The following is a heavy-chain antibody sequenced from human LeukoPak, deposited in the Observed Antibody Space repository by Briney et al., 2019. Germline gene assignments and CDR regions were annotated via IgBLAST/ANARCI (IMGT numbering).Heavy chain of an antibody. J-gene: IGHJ6*02. CDR3: AKDEWVAAAGTALTWYYYGVDV. CDR2: IRYDGSNK. D-gene: IGHD6-13*01. Sequence: GGSLRLSCAASGFTFSSYGMHWVRQAPGKGLEWVAFIRYDGSNKYYADSVKGRFTISRDNPKNTLYLQMNSLRAEDTAVYYCAKDEWVAAAGTALTWYYYGVDVWGQGTTVTVSS. V-gene: IGHV3-30*02. CDR1: GFTFSSYG.